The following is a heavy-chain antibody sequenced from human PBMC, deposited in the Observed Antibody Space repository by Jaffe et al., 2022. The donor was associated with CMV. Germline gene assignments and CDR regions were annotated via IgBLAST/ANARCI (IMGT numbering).Heavy chain of an antibody. CDR1: GASINSRNYY. Sequence: QLQLHESGPGLVKPSETLSLTCTVSGASINSRNYYWGWIRQPPGKGLEWIGSIYYSGSPHYNPSLKSRVTMSMDTSKNQVSLKLSSVTAADTAVYYCAADRTVQLWLFDPWGQGTQVTVSS. CDR3: AADRTVQLWLFDP. V-gene: IGHV4-39*01. D-gene: IGHD5-18*01. CDR2: IYYSGSP. J-gene: IGHJ5*02.